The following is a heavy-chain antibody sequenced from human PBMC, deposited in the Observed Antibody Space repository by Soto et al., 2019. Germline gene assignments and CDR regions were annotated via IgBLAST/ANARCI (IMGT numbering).Heavy chain of an antibody. CDR2: ISAYNGNT. CDR3: ARVFPVAGTPIRYFRH. CDR1: GYTFTSYG. V-gene: IGHV1-18*01. J-gene: IGHJ1*01. Sequence: GASVKVSCKASGYTFTSYGISWVRQAPGQGLEWMGWISAYNGNTNYAQKLQGRVTMTTDTSTSTAYMELRSLRSDDTAVYYGARVFPVAGTPIRYFRHGGRGPRVPVSS. D-gene: IGHD6-19*01.